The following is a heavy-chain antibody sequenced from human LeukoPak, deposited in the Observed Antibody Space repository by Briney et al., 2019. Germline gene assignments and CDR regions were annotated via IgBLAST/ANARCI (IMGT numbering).Heavy chain of an antibody. J-gene: IGHJ4*02. D-gene: IGHD2-2*01. Sequence: SSVKVSCKASGGTFSSYAISWVRQAPGQGLEWMGRIIPILGIANYAQKFQGRVTITADKSTSTAYMELSSLRSEDTAVYYCARVGHCSSTACFIDYWGQGTLVTVSS. CDR2: IIPILGIA. CDR1: GGTFSSYA. CDR3: ARVGHCSSTACFIDY. V-gene: IGHV1-69*04.